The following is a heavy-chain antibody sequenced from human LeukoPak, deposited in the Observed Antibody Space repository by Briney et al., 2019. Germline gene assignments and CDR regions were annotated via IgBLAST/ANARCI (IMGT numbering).Heavy chain of an antibody. V-gene: IGHV1-18*01. CDR2: ISVNNGDT. CDR1: GYTFTGYG. D-gene: IGHD6-6*01. Sequence: ASVKVSCKASGYTFTGYGITWVRQAPGQGLEWMGWISVNNGDTNYAQKLQGRVTITTETSTSTAYMEMRSLRSDDTAVYYCASLLASSIAARKDYYYGMDVWGQGTTVTVSS. J-gene: IGHJ6*02. CDR3: ASLLASSIAARKDYYYGMDV.